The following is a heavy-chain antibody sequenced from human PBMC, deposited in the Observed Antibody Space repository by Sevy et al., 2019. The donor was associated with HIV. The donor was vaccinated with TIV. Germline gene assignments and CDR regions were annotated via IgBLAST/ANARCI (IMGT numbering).Heavy chain of an antibody. J-gene: IGHJ4*02. Sequence: GGSLRLSWAASGLSVSDNFMSWVRQAPGKGLEWVSVIYIGHNTYYADSVKGRFTISRDNAKNTLYLQMNSLRVEDTAVYYCARGKHVSDYYGSFDYWGQGTLVTVSS. CDR2: IYIGHNT. V-gene: IGHV3-53*01. CDR3: ARGKHVSDYYGSFDY. D-gene: IGHD3-3*01. CDR1: GLSVSDNF.